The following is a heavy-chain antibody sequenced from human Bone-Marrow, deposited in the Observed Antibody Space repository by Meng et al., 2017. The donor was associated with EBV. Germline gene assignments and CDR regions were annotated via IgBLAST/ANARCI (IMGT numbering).Heavy chain of an antibody. CDR1: VYTFTAYY. D-gene: IGHD1-26*01. CDR2: INPSDATT. J-gene: IGHJ6*02. CDR3: ATLGRPGVQGTYYGMDV. V-gene: IGHV1-46*01. Sequence: QVQLVQSGAEVKQPGASVKVSCKASVYTFTAYYMHWVREAPGQGLEWMGVINPSDATTSSSQKFQGRLTTTSDASTSTVYMELSSLRSEDTAVYYCATLGRPGVQGTYYGMDVWSQGTMVTVSS.